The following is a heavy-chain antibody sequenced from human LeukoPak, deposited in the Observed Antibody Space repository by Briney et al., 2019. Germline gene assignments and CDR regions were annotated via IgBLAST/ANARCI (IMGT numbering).Heavy chain of an antibody. Sequence: GRSLTLSCAASGFTFSSYWIHWVRRAPGKGLVWVSPINSDVSSTSYPDSVKGGFTITRDNTKNTMYLQMNSLRAEDTAVYYCARGEVAEFYWGQGTLVTVSS. V-gene: IGHV3-74*01. D-gene: IGHD3-16*01. CDR2: INSDVSST. CDR1: GFTFSSYW. J-gene: IGHJ4*02. CDR3: ARGEVAEFY.